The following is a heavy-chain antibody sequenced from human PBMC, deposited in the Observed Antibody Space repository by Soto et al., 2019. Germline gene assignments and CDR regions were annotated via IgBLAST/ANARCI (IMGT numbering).Heavy chain of an antibody. CDR2: MNPKSGNT. V-gene: IGHV1-8*01. D-gene: IGHD3-10*01. J-gene: IGHJ5*02. CDR1: GYTFTSYD. CDR3: ASNRVTMVRGAKGEKGWFDP. Sequence: QVQLVQSGAEVKKPGASVKVSCKASGYTFTSYDINWVRQATGQGLEWMGWMNPKSGNTGYAQKFQGRVTMTRNTSISTAYMELSSLRSEDTAVYYCASNRVTMVRGAKGEKGWFDPWGQGTRVTVSS.